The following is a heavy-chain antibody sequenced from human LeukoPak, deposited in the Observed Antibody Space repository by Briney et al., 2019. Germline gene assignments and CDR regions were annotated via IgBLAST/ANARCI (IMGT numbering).Heavy chain of an antibody. D-gene: IGHD5-12*01. J-gene: IGHJ4*02. CDR1: GFTFEDYD. V-gene: IGHV3-49*03. CDR3: IRATRTLSRVAYFDY. Sequence: GGSLRLSSTASGFTFEDYDMYWFRQAPGTGLQWVAFIRGIAYGGTTEYAAYVKGRFTISRDDSKTIAYLQMNSLKTEDTAVYYCIRATRTLSRVAYFDYWGQGALVTVSA. CDR2: IRGIAYGGTT.